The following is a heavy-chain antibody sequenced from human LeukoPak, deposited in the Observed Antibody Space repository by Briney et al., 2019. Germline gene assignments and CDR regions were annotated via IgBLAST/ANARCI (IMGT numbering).Heavy chain of an antibody. CDR2: IKKKSDGGTT. D-gene: IGHD6-19*01. CDR1: GFTFSNAW. CDR3: TTVQQWLAQALGY. J-gene: IGHJ4*02. Sequence: GGSLRLSCAASGFTFSNAWMTWVRQAPGKGLEWVGHIKKKSDGGTTDYAAPVKGRFTISRDDSKDTLYLQMNSLKTEDTAVYYCTTVQQWLAQALGYWGQGTLVTISS. V-gene: IGHV3-15*01.